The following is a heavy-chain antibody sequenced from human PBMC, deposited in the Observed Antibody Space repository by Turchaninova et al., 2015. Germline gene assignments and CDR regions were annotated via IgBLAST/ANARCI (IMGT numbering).Heavy chain of an antibody. Sequence: QVQLQQWGAGLLKPSETLSLTCAVYGGSFRGYYWSWIRQPPGKGLEGIGEINHSGSTNYNPSLKSRVTISVDTSKNQFSLKLSSVTAADTAVYYCARVRTIFGVVSRFDYWGQGTLVTVSS. D-gene: IGHD3-3*01. CDR2: INHSGST. J-gene: IGHJ4*02. CDR1: GGSFRGYY. V-gene: IGHV4-34*01. CDR3: ARVRTIFGVVSRFDY.